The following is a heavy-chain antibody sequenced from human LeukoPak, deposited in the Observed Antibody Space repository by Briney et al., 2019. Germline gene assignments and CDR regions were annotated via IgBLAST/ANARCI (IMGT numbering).Heavy chain of an antibody. CDR2: IKSKTDGGTT. Sequence: GGSLRLSCAASGFTFSNAWMSWVRQAPGKGLEWVGRIKSKTDGGTTDYAAPVKGRFTISRDDSKNTLYLQMNSLKTEDTAVYYCTGRFKYFDWLLNLYFDYWGQGTLVTVSS. J-gene: IGHJ4*02. CDR1: GFTFSNAW. CDR3: TGRFKYFDWLLNLYFDY. V-gene: IGHV3-15*01. D-gene: IGHD3-9*01.